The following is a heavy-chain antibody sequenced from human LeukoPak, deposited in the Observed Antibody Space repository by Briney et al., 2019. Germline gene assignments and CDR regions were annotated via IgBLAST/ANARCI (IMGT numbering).Heavy chain of an antibody. J-gene: IGHJ4*02. Sequence: PGGSLRLSCAASGFTFSSYGMHWVRQAPGKGLEWVAVISYDGSNKYYADSVKGRFTISRDNSKNTLYLQMNSLRAEDTAVYYCARVAYGDYDEINYWGQGTLVTVSS. V-gene: IGHV3-30*03. CDR2: ISYDGSNK. D-gene: IGHD4-17*01. CDR1: GFTFSSYG. CDR3: ARVAYGDYDEINY.